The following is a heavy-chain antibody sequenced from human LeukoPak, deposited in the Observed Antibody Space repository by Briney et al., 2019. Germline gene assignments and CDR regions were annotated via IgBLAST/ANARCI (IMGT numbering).Heavy chain of an antibody. V-gene: IGHV4-4*02. CDR2: IYHSGST. J-gene: IGHJ6*03. Sequence: PSETLSLTCAVSGGSISSSNWWSWVRQPPGKGLEWIGEIYHSGSTNYNPSLKSRVTISVDKSKNQFSLKLSSVTAADTAVYYCARVFRAGSSWYQHYYYYMDVWGKGTTVTVSS. CDR3: ARVFRAGSSWYQHYYYYMDV. CDR1: GGSISSSNW. D-gene: IGHD6-13*01.